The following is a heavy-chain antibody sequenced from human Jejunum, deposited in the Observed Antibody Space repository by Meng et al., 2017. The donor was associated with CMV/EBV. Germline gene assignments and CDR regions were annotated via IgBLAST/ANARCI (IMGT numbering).Heavy chain of an antibody. D-gene: IGHD3-3*01. CDR1: GFTFRNYG. Sequence: VQLVEVGGGLVKPGESLRVSCVASGFTFRNYGMSWVRQAPGKGLEWVSSISGSGDSTNYADSVKGRFTISRDNSKNTLDLQMNSLRADDTAVYYCAKNYDFPDWGQGTLVTVSS. CDR2: ISGSGDST. CDR3: AKNYDFPD. V-gene: IGHV3-23*04. J-gene: IGHJ4*02.